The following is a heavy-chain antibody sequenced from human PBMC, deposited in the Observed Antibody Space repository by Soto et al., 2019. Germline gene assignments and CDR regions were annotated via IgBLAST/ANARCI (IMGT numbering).Heavy chain of an antibody. CDR2: ISGSSGSA. Sequence: PGGSLRLSCAASGFSFSECALKWVRQAPGKGLEWVSVISGSSGSAYYADSVKGRFTISSDNSKNILYLQMNSLRAEDTAVYYCAKYQIQAAGRTKDIDVWSQGTTATVSS. V-gene: IGHV3-23*01. CDR3: AKYQIQAAGRTKDIDV. CDR1: GFSFSECA. D-gene: IGHD5-18*01. J-gene: IGHJ6*02.